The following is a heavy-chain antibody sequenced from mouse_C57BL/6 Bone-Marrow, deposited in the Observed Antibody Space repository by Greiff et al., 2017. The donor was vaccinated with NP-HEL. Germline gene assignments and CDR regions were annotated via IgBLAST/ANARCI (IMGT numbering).Heavy chain of an antibody. D-gene: IGHD1-1*01. CDR3: AREDYHGSGYPCSDFEY. Sequence: VQLQQSGAELMKPGASVKLSCKATGYTFTGYWLAWVKQRPGHGLEWIGEILPGSGSTNYHEKFKGKATFTADTSSNTDYMQLSSLTTEDSAIDYCAREDYHGSGYPCSDFEYWGRGTALTVSS. V-gene: IGHV1-9*01. J-gene: IGHJ2*01. CDR1: GYTFTGYW. CDR2: ILPGSGST.